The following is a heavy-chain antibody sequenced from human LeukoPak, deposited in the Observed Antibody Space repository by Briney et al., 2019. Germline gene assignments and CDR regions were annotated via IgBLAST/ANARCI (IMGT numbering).Heavy chain of an antibody. CDR1: GFTFSSYA. CDR2: ISGSGGST. Sequence: GGSLRLSCAASGFTFSSYAMSWVRQAPGKGLEWVSAISGSGGSTYYADSVKGRFTISRDNSMNTLYLQMNSLRAEDTAVYYCAKGERFLEWLPYSNWFDPWGQGTLVTVSS. CDR3: AKGERFLEWLPYSNWFDP. D-gene: IGHD3-3*01. V-gene: IGHV3-23*01. J-gene: IGHJ5*02.